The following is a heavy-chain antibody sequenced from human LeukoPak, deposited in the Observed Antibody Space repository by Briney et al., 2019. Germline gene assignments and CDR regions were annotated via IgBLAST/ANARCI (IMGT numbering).Heavy chain of an antibody. CDR3: AKALIPPYYYDSSGYYPLGY. Sequence: GGSLRLSCAASGFTFSSYAMSWVRQAPGKGLEWVSAISGSGGSTYYADSVKGRFTISRDNSKNTLYLQMNSLRAEDTAVYYCAKALIPPYYYDSSGYYPLGYWGQGTLVTVSS. CDR1: GFTFSSYA. V-gene: IGHV3-23*01. CDR2: ISGSGGST. J-gene: IGHJ4*02. D-gene: IGHD3-22*01.